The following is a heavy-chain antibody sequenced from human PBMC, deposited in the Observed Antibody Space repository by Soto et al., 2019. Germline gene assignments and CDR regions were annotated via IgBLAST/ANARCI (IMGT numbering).Heavy chain of an antibody. CDR3: ARSPRYYGDYVDMDV. CDR1: GFTFSSYW. CDR2: IKQDGSEK. V-gene: IGHV3-7*01. J-gene: IGHJ6*03. Sequence: EVQLVESGGGLVQPGGSLRLSCAASGFTFSSYWMSWVRQAPGKGLEWVANIKQDGSEKYYVDSVKGRFTISRDNAKNSLYLQMNSLRAEDTAVYYCARSPRYYGDYVDMDVWGKGTTVTVSS. D-gene: IGHD4-17*01.